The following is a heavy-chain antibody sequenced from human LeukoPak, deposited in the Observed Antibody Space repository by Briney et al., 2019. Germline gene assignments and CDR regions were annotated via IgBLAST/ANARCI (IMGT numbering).Heavy chain of an antibody. J-gene: IGHJ6*02. CDR2: ISGSGGAGT. CDR3: VKDRGGSPFYGMDV. Sequence: GGSLRLSCAGAGFTFSSYAMSWVRQAPGKGLEWVSTISGSGGAGTYYADSVKGRFTVSRDNSRNTLYLPMNSLRAEDTAVYYCVKDRGGSPFYGMDVWGQGTTVTVSS. CDR1: GFTFSSYA. D-gene: IGHD1-26*01. V-gene: IGHV3-23*01.